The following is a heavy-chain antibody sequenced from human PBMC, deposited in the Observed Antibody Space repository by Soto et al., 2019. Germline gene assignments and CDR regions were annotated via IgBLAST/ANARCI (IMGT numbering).Heavy chain of an antibody. CDR2: ISSSGTIV. D-gene: IGHD1-26*01. V-gene: IGHV3-11*01. J-gene: IGHJ6*02. Sequence: LRLSCAASGFTFSDHYMSWIRQAPGKGLQWVSHISSSGTIVYLADSMKGRFTMSRDNAKNSVHLHLTSLRVEDTAVYYCVRDQREGLRYGMDVWGQGTTVTVSS. CDR3: VRDQREGLRYGMDV. CDR1: GFTFSDHY.